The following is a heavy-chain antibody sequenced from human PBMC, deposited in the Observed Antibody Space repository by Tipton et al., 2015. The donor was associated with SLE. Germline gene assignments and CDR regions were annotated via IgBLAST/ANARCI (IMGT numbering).Heavy chain of an antibody. Sequence: GLVKPSETLSLTCTASGGSLSAYYWSWIRQSPGRGLEWIAYIYYSESNTESTNYNPSLKSRLTISGDTSKNQFSLRLSSVTAADTALYYCARDKDGGYSYGLYGLDVWGQGTTVTVSS. CDR1: GGSLSAYY. D-gene: IGHD5-18*01. CDR3: ARDKDGGYSYGLYGLDV. CDR2: IYYSESNTEST. V-gene: IGHV4-59*01. J-gene: IGHJ6*02.